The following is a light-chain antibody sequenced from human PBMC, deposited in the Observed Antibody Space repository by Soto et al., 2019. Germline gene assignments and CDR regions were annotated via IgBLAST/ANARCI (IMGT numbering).Light chain of an antibody. Sequence: QSVLTQPPSVSGAPGQRVTISCTGTSSNIGAGYDVHWYQQLPGRAPKLLIYGNTNRPSGVPDRFSGSKSGTSASLAITGLQAEDEGDYYCQSYDSSLSGSVFGGGTQLTVL. V-gene: IGLV1-40*01. CDR1: SSNIGAGYD. CDR2: GNT. CDR3: QSYDSSLSGSV. J-gene: IGLJ2*01.